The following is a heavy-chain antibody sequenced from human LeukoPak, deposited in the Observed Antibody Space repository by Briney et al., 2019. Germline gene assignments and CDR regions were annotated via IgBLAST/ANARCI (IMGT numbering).Heavy chain of an antibody. D-gene: IGHD3-9*01. CDR1: GGTFSSYA. CDR3: ARVADWLEARPIDY. V-gene: IGHV1-69*04. Sequence: GASVKVSCKASGGTFSSYAISWVRQAPGQGLEWMGRIIPILGIANYAQKFQGRVTITADKSTSTAYMELSSLRSEDTAVYYCARVADWLEARPIDYWGQGTLVTVSS. J-gene: IGHJ4*02. CDR2: IIPILGIA.